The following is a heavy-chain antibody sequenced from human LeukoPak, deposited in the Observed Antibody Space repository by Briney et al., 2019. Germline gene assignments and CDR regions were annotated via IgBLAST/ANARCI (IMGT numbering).Heavy chain of an antibody. CDR2: IYHSGST. CDR3: AREPQDIVVVPATNAYMDV. J-gene: IGHJ6*03. V-gene: IGHV4-4*02. D-gene: IGHD2-2*01. Sequence: PSGTLSLTCAVSGGSISSSNWWSWVRQPPGKGLEWIGEIYHSGSTNYNPSLKSRVTISVDTSKNQFSLKLSSVTAADTAVYYCAREPQDIVVVPATNAYMDVWGKGTTVTVSS. CDR1: GGSISSSNW.